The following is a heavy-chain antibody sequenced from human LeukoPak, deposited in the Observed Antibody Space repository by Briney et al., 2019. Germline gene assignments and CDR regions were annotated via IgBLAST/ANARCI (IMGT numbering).Heavy chain of an antibody. J-gene: IGHJ3*02. CDR1: GGSISGYY. CDR3: ASWSGSYHAFDI. D-gene: IGHD1-26*01. V-gene: IGHV4-59*08. CDR2: IYYSGST. Sequence: SETLSLTCTVSGGSISGYYWSWIRQPPGKGLEWIGYIYYSGSTNYNPSLKSRVTISVDTSKNQFSLKLSSVTAADTAVYYCASWSGSYHAFDIWGQGTMVTVSS.